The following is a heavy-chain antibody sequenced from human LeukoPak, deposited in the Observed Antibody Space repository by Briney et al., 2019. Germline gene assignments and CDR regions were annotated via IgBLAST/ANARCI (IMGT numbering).Heavy chain of an antibody. Sequence: SETLSLTCTVSGDSVSRYYWSWLRQPPGKGLEWIAYIHNNGNSNYNPSLSSRVTMSIDTSKSEVSLKVNPVTAADTAVYYCAIRRRYQLLVWFDPWGQGTLVTVSS. CDR3: AIRRRYQLLVWFDP. D-gene: IGHD2-2*01. J-gene: IGHJ5*02. CDR1: GDSVSRYY. CDR2: IHNNGNS. V-gene: IGHV4-4*09.